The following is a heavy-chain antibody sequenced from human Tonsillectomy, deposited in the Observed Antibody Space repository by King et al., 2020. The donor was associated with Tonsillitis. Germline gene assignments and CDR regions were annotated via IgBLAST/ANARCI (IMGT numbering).Heavy chain of an antibody. CDR1: GFTFSTYW. J-gene: IGHJ3*02. CDR3: ARDRTYNDNSRYYDAFDI. V-gene: IGHV3-7*04. D-gene: IGHD3-22*01. CDR2: IRGDGSVK. Sequence: VQLVESGGGLVQPGGSLRLSCAASGFTFSTYWMIWVRQAPGKGLEWVANIRGDGSVKYFVDSVKGRFTISRDNAKKSLFLQMNSLRAEDTAVYYCARDRTYNDNSRYYDAFDIWGQGTMVTVSS.